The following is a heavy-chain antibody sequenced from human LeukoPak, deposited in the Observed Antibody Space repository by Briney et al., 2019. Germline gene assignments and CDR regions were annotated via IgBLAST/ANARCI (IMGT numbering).Heavy chain of an antibody. CDR2: IYHSGST. J-gene: IGHJ4*02. CDR3: ARNLGCSGGSCYDY. V-gene: IGHV4-4*02. D-gene: IGHD2-15*01. CDR1: GGSISSSNW. Sequence: PSETLSLTCAVSGGSISSSNWWSWVRQPPGKGLEWIGEIYHSGSTNYNPSLKSRVTISIDTSKNQFSLKLSSVTAADTAVYFCARNLGCSGGSCYDYWGQGTLVTVSS.